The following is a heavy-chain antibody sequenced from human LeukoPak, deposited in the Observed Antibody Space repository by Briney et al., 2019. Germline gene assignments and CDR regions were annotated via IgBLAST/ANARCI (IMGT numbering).Heavy chain of an antibody. J-gene: IGHJ5*02. Sequence: SETLSLTCNASGGSISSHYWSWIRQPPGKGLEWIGYIYYSGSTNYNPYLKSRVTISIDPSKNQFPLKLSSVTAADTAVYYCARERFLERDNWFDPWGQGTLVTVSS. CDR2: IYYSGST. CDR1: GGSISSHY. D-gene: IGHD3-3*01. V-gene: IGHV4-59*11. CDR3: ARERFLERDNWFDP.